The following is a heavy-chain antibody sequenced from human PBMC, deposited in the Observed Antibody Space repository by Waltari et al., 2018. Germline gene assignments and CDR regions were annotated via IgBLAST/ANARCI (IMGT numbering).Heavy chain of an antibody. D-gene: IGHD3-3*01. CDR2: ISSSGDT. J-gene: IGHJ3*02. Sequence: VQLQESGPGLVKPSETLSLTCAVSGASIRGYHWTWIRQPPGGGLEWIDHISSSGDTAYGPSLRSRVTISVDTSKNHFSLKLTSVTAADTAVYYCARATVFGVVTDTFDIWSQGTMVTVSS. V-gene: IGHV4-59*01. CDR3: ARATVFGVVTDTFDI. CDR1: GASIRGYH.